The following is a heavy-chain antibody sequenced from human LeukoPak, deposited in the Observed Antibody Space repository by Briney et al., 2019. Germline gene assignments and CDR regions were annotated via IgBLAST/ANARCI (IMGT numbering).Heavy chain of an antibody. CDR2: IITIFGTA. Sequence: SEKVSCKGSGGTFTSYAIRWVRQAPGEGVEWRGGIITIFGTANYAQKFQGRVTITADESTSTAYMELSSLRSEDTAVYYCARGAAASSGYYYGWFDPWGQGTLVTVSS. CDR1: GGTFTSYA. CDR3: ARGAAASSGYYYGWFDP. V-gene: IGHV1-69*13. D-gene: IGHD3-22*01. J-gene: IGHJ5*02.